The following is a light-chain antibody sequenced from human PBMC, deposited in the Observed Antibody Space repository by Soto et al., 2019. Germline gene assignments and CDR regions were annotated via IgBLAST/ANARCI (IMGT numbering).Light chain of an antibody. V-gene: IGKV1-27*01. J-gene: IGKJ4*02. CDR3: PKYNRAPK. CDR1: QAISSY. Sequence: DIQLTQSPSSLSASVGDRVTINCRSSQAISSYLAWYQQKPGKVPELLIYANSTLQSGAQSRFSGSGSGTDSTLAISSLPPEHVATFSCPKYNRAPKFGGGTKVEIK. CDR2: ANS.